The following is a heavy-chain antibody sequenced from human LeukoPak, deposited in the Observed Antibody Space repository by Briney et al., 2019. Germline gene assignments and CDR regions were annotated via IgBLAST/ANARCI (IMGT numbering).Heavy chain of an antibody. V-gene: IGHV5-51*01. CDR2: VYPGGSDT. D-gene: IGHD6-6*01. CDR3: ARHAVEYSTSYGTDV. J-gene: IGHJ6*02. CDR1: GYSFTSYW. Sequence: GESLKISCKGSGYSFTSYWIGWVRQMPGKGLEWMGIVYPGGSDTTYSPSFQGQVTISVDKSINTAYLQWSSLKASDTAMYYCARHAVEYSTSYGTDVWGQGTTVTVSS.